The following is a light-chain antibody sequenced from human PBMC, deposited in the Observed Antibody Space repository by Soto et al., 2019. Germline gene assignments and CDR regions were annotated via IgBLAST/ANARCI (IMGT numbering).Light chain of an antibody. V-gene: IGKV1-9*01. J-gene: IGKJ5*01. Sequence: DIQMTQSPSSVSASVGDRVTITCRASQSISSYLAWYQQKPGKAPKLLIYAASTLQSGVPSRFSGSGSGTEFTLTISSLQPEDFATYYCQQLNSYPSITFGQGTRLEIK. CDR2: AAS. CDR3: QQLNSYPSIT. CDR1: QSISSY.